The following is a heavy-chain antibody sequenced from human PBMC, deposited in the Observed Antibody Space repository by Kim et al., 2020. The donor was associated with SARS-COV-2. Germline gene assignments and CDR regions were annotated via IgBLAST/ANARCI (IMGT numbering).Heavy chain of an antibody. D-gene: IGHD1-26*01. CDR3: ARDKVVGADAFDI. Sequence: YADSVKGRFTISRDNSKNTLYLQMNSLRAEDTAVYYCARDKVVGADAFDIWGQGTMVTVSS. J-gene: IGHJ3*02. V-gene: IGHV3-66*01.